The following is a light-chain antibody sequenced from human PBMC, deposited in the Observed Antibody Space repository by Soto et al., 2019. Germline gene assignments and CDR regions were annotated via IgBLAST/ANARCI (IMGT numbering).Light chain of an antibody. J-gene: IGKJ5*01. Sequence: EVVMTRSPATLSVSPGDRANLSCRASQSVDHDLAWYQQKPGQAPRLIIYGASNRASGVPARFSGSGSGTDCTLTITRLEPEDSAVYFCQQYTGPPTTFGQGTRLEIK. CDR3: QQYTGPPTT. V-gene: IGKV3D-15*01. CDR2: GAS. CDR1: QSVDHD.